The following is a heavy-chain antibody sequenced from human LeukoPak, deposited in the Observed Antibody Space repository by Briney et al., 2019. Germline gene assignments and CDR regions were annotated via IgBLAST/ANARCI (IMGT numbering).Heavy chain of an antibody. CDR2: ISYDGSNK. V-gene: IGHV3-30*18. J-gene: IGHJ4*02. CDR1: GFTFSSYG. CDR3: AKDLGIAAAGRTDYFDY. Sequence: GRSLRLSCAASGFTFSSYGMHWVRQAPGKGLERVAVISYDGSNKYYADSVKGRFTISRDNSKNTLYLQMNSLRAEDTAVYYCAKDLGIAAAGRTDYFDYWGQGTLVTVSS. D-gene: IGHD6-13*01.